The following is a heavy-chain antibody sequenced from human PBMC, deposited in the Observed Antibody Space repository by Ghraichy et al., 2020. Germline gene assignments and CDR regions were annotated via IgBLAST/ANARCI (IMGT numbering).Heavy chain of an antibody. D-gene: IGHD6-19*01. CDR2: INHSGST. Sequence: SETLSLTCAVYGGSFSGYYWSWIRQPPGKGLEWIGEINHSGSTNYNPSLKSRVTISVDTSKNQFSLKLSSVTAADTAVYYCARAQGSGWYSRYFQHWGQGTLVTVSS. CDR3: ARAQGSGWYSRYFQH. CDR1: GGSFSGYY. J-gene: IGHJ1*01. V-gene: IGHV4-34*01.